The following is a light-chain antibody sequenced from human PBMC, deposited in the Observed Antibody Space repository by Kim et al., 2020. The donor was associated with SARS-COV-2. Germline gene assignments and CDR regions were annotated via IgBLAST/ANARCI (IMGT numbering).Light chain of an antibody. CDR3: AAWDVNLSGPV. Sequence: QSVLTQPPSVSGTPGQRVSVSCSGSSSNIGSNTVNWYQRLPGTAPKLLIQNNSQRPAGVSNRFSASKSGTSASLAISGLQSEDEADYFCAAWDVNLSGPVFGGGTQLTVL. V-gene: IGLV1-44*01. J-gene: IGLJ3*02. CDR2: NNS. CDR1: SSNIGSNT.